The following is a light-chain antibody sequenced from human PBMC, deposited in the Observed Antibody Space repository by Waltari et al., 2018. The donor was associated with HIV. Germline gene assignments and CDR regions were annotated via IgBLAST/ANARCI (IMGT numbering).Light chain of an antibody. Sequence: SALTQPASVSGSPGQALTASSTGRRSDVGRYNPVSWYQQHPGKAPKLMIYEDDKRPSGVSNRFSGSKSGNTASLTISGLQAEDEADYYCCSYAGSTTWLFGGGTKLTVL. CDR2: EDD. J-gene: IGLJ3*02. V-gene: IGLV2-23*01. CDR1: RSDVGRYNP. CDR3: CSYAGSTTWL.